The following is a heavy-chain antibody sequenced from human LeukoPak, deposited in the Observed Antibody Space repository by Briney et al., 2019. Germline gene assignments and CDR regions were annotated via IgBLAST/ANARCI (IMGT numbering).Heavy chain of an antibody. Sequence: GGSLRLSCAASGFTVSSNYMSWVRQAPGKGLEWVAVISYDGRNQYYADSVKGRFTISRDNSKDTLDLQMNSLRAEDTAVYYCARGKMRLPLDYWGQGTLVTVSS. D-gene: IGHD2-15*01. V-gene: IGHV3-30*03. J-gene: IGHJ4*02. CDR3: ARGKMRLPLDY. CDR2: ISYDGRNQ. CDR1: GFTVSSNY.